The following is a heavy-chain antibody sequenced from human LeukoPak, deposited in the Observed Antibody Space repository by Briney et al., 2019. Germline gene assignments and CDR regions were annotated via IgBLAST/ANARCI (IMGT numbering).Heavy chain of an antibody. CDR3: AKDHQGGIAAAGIENYFDY. J-gene: IGHJ4*02. CDR2: ISYDGSNK. CDR1: GFTFSSYG. D-gene: IGHD6-13*01. Sequence: GRSLRLSCAASGFTFSSYGMHWVRQAPGKGLEWVAVISYDGSNKYYADSVKGRFTISRDNSKNTLYLQMNSLRAEDTAVYYCAKDHQGGIAAAGIENYFDYWGQGTLVTVSS. V-gene: IGHV3-30*18.